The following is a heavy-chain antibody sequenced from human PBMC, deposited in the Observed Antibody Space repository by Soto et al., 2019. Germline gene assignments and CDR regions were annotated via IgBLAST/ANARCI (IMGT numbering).Heavy chain of an antibody. CDR2: IIPIFGTA. CDR1: GGTFSSYA. Sequence: QVQLVQSGAEVKKPGSSVKVSCKASGGTFSSYAISWVRQAPGQGLEWMGGIIPIFGTANYAQKFQGRVTITADESTSTAYMELSSLRPEDTAVYYCASRRGGYSGSYYVRWGQGTLVTVSS. CDR3: ASRRGGYSGSYYVR. J-gene: IGHJ4*02. V-gene: IGHV1-69*01. D-gene: IGHD1-26*01.